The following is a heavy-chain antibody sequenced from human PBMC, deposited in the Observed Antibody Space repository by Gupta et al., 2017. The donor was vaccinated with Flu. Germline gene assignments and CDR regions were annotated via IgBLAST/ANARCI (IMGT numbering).Heavy chain of an antibody. J-gene: IGHJ4*02. CDR1: GFTFSSYS. V-gene: IGHV3-48*02. CDR3: ARGSIPGRENMIFDY. D-gene: IGHD3-22*01. CDR2: ISSSSSTI. Sequence: EVQLVESGGGLVQPGGSLRLSCAASGFTFSSYSMNWVRQAPGKGLEWVSYISSSSSTIYYADSVKGRFTISRDNARNSLYLQMNSLRDEDTAVYYCARGSIPGRENMIFDYWGQGTLVTVSS.